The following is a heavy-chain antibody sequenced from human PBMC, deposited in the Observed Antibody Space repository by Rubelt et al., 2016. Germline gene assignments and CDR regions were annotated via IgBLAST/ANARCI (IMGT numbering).Heavy chain of an antibody. CDR3: ARDYYSSGRSYWYFDL. J-gene: IGHJ2*01. Sequence: QATGEGLEWVSFIGGSGGSTNYADSVKGRFTISRDNAKNSLYLQMNSLRAEDTAVYYCARDYYSSGRSYWYFDLWGRGTLVTVSS. CDR2: IGGSGGST. V-gene: IGHV3-11*06. D-gene: IGHD6-19*01.